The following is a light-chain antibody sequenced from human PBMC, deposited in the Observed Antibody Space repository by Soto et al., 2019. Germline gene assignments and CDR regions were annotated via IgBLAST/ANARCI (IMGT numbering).Light chain of an antibody. CDR1: SSDVGSYNL. V-gene: IGLV2-23*01. J-gene: IGLJ3*02. CDR2: EAT. CDR3: CSYARSSTAV. Sequence: QSALTQPASVSGSPGQSITIPCSGTSSDVGSYNLVSWYQQHPGKAPKLMIYEATKRPSGVSNRFSGSKSGNTASMTISGLQAEDEADYYCCSYARSSTAVFGGGTKVTVL.